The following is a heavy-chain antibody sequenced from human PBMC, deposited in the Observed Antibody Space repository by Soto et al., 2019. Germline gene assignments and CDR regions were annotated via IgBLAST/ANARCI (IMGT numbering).Heavy chain of an antibody. J-gene: IGHJ6*02. CDR1: GFTFSSYG. CDR2: IWYDGSNK. CDR3: ARDQWQQLVFGGTQYYYYGMDV. D-gene: IGHD6-6*01. Sequence: ESGGGVVQPGRSLRLSCAASGFTFSSYGMHWVRQAPGKGLEWVAVIWYDGSNKYYADSVKGRFTISRDNSKNTLYLQMNSLRAEDTAVYYCARDQWQQLVFGGTQYYYYGMDVWGQGTTVTVSS. V-gene: IGHV3-33*01.